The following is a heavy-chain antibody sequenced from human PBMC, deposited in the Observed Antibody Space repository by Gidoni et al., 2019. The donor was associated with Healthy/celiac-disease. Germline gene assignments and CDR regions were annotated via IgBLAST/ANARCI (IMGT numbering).Heavy chain of an antibody. CDR2: IYYSGGT. V-gene: IGHV4-39*01. CDR3: AGCSSWYGMDY. CDR1: GGSISSSSYY. J-gene: IGHJ4*02. D-gene: IGHD6-13*01. Sequence: QLHLQESVPGLVKPSETLSLTGTVSGGSISSSSYYWGWIRQPPGKGLEWIGSIYYSGGTYYNPSLKIRVTISVDTSKNQFSLKLSSVTAADTAVYYCAGCSSWYGMDYWGQGTLVTVSS.